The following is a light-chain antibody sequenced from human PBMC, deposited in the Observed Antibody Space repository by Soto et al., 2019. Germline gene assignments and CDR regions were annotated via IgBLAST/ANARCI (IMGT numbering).Light chain of an antibody. V-gene: IGKV3D-15*01. CDR1: QSIRTD. J-gene: IGKJ1*01. CDR2: DAS. CDR3: QQYNNWPPWT. Sequence: DIVMTQSPATLSVSPGERATLSCRASQSIRTDLAWYQQKSGQGPRLLIYDASTRATGIPARFSGSGSGTEFTLTISSLQSEDFAVYYCQQYNNWPPWTFGQGTKLDIK.